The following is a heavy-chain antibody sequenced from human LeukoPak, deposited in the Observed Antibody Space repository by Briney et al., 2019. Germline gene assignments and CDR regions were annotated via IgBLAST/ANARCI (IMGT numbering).Heavy chain of an antibody. CDR2: IHYSGST. D-gene: IGHD1-26*01. J-gene: IGHJ6*03. CDR3: ARRSLMGTTIYNYFMDV. Sequence: MASQTLSLTCTVSGGSISGYYWSWVRQPPGNGLEWLAYIHYSGSTSYNPSLKSRVTILVDTSKNQVSLRMTSVTAADTAVYYCARRSLMGTTIYNYFMDVWGNGTTVTVAS. CDR1: GGSISGYY. V-gene: IGHV4-59*08.